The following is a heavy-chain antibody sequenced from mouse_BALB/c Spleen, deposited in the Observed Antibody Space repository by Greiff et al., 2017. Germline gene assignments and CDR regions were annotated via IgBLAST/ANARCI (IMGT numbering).Heavy chain of an antibody. CDR3: ARWAYGNYGYAMDY. J-gene: IGHJ4*01. Sequence: EVKVVESGGGLVKPGGSLKLSCAASGFTFSSFGMHWVRQAPEKGLEWVAYISSGSSTIYYADTVKGRFTISRDNPKNTLFLQMTSLRSEDTAMYYCARWAYGNYGYAMDYWGQGTSVTVSS. CDR1: GFTFSSFG. V-gene: IGHV5-17*02. CDR2: ISSGSSTI. D-gene: IGHD2-1*01.